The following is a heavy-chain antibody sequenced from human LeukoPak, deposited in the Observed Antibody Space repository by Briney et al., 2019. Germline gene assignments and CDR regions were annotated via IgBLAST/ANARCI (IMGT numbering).Heavy chain of an antibody. Sequence: PGGSLRLSGAASGFTFSSYSMNWVRQAPGKGLEWVSSISSSSSYIYYADSVKGRFTISRDNAKNSLYLQMNSLRAEDTAVYYCAREYCSGGSCYSGAGDYWGQGTLVTVSS. V-gene: IGHV3-21*01. D-gene: IGHD2-15*01. CDR3: AREYCSGGSCYSGAGDY. CDR2: ISSSSSYI. J-gene: IGHJ4*02. CDR1: GFTFSSYS.